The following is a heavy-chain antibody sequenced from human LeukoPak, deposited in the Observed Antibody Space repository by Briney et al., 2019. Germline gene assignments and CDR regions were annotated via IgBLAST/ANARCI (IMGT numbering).Heavy chain of an antibody. Sequence: SETLSLTCTVSGGSISSYYWSWIRQPPGKGLGWIGYIYYSGSTNYNPSLKSRVTISVDTSKNQFSLKLSSVTAADTAVYYCARSSGYDSPYYFDYWGQGTLVTVSS. CDR2: IYYSGST. CDR1: GGSISSYY. D-gene: IGHD5-12*01. V-gene: IGHV4-59*08. CDR3: ARSSGYDSPYYFDY. J-gene: IGHJ4*02.